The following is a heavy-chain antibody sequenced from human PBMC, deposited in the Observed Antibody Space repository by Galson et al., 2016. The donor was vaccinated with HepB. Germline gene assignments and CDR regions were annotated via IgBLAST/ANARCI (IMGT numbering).Heavy chain of an antibody. J-gene: IGHJ4*02. CDR1: GFSVSNHH. Sequence: SLRLSCAVSGFSVSNHHVKWVRQAPGKGLEWVSGIFNGGGTDYADSVKGRFTISRDDSKNTVYLQMNGLRRDDTALYYCAGYGGNSGWGQGTLVTVSS. CDR2: IFNGGGT. CDR3: AGYGGNSG. V-gene: IGHV3-53*01. D-gene: IGHD4-23*01.